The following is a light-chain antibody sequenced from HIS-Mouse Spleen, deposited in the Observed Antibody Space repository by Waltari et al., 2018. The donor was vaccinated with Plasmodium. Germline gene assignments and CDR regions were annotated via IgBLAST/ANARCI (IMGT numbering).Light chain of an antibody. V-gene: IGKV3-15*01. CDR1: QSVSSN. J-gene: IGKJ3*01. CDR3: QQYNNWSFT. CDR2: GGP. Sequence: DILLTQSPATPSTAPGERATIPCRASQSVSSNLAWYQQKPGQAPRLLIYGGPTRATGIPARFSGSGSGTELTLTISSLQSEDFAVYYCQQYNNWSFTFGPGTKVDIK.